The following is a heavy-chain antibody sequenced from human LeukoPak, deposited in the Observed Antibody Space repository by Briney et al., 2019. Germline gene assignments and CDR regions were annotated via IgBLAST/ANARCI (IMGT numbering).Heavy chain of an antibody. CDR1: GFTFSGYA. J-gene: IGHJ4*02. D-gene: IGHD4-17*01. CDR3: AKDYGDYVPVDY. Sequence: GGSLRLSCAASGFTFSGYAMSWVRQAPGKGLEWVSAISGSGGSTYYADSVKGRFTISRDNSKNMLYLQMNSLRAEDTAVYYCAKDYGDYVPVDYWGQGTLVTVSS. V-gene: IGHV3-23*01. CDR2: ISGSGGST.